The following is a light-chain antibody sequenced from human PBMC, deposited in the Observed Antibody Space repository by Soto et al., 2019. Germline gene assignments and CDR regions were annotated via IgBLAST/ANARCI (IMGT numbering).Light chain of an antibody. J-gene: IGLJ1*01. CDR3: SSYVDVVTLEV. CDR2: EVS. V-gene: IGLV2-14*01. CDR1: SSNVGSHY. Sequence: QSVLTQPPSVSATPGQRVTISCSGTSSNVGSHYVYWYQQHPGRAPKLILYEVSNRPSGISNRFSGSKSGNTASLTISGLQAEDVADYYCSSYVDVVTLEVFGPGTKVTVL.